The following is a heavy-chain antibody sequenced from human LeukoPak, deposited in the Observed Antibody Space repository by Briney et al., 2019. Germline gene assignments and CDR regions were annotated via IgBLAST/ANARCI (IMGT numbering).Heavy chain of an antibody. V-gene: IGHV3-30*04. D-gene: IGHD3-22*01. CDR1: GFTFSTYT. CDR2: ISYDGRKK. J-gene: IGHJ4*02. CDR3: AKDRYYDSSGYFDY. Sequence: PGGSLRLSCAVSGFTFSTYTMHWVRQAPGKGLEWVALISYDGRKKYYADFVKGRFTISRDNSKNTQYLQMNSLRAEDTAVYYCAKDRYYDSSGYFDYWGQGTLVTVSS.